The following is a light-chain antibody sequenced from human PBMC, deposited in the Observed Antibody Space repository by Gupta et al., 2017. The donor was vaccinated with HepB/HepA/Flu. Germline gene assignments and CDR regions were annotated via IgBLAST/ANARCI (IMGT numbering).Light chain of an antibody. CDR1: HGIRSY. Sequence: DIQLTQSPSSLSASVGDRVTITCRGSHGIRSYFGWYQQDPGNAPKILIYAASTWQSGVPSRFSGSGSGTEFTLTISSLQPEDFATYYCQQLNSYPRTFGQGTKVEIK. CDR2: AAS. J-gene: IGKJ1*01. CDR3: QQLNSYPRT. V-gene: IGKV1-9*01.